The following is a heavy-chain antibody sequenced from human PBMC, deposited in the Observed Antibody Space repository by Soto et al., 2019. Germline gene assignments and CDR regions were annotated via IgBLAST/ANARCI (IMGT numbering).Heavy chain of an antibody. CDR1: GGSISRGGYY. CDR3: ARKDSGYADYMDV. V-gene: IGHV4-31*03. CDR2: IYYSGGT. Sequence: QVQLQESGPGLVKPSQTLSLTCTVSGGSISRGGYYWSWIRQHPGKGLEWIGYIYYSGGTYYNTSLTSRVTISVGTSENQLSLRLSSVTAAETAVYYCARKDSGYADYMDVWGKGTTVTVSS. D-gene: IGHD5-12*01. J-gene: IGHJ6*03.